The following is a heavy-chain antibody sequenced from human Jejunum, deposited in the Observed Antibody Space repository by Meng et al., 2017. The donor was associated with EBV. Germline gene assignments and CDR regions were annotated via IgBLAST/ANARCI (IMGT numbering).Heavy chain of an antibody. V-gene: IGHV3-74*01. D-gene: IGHD6-19*01. CDR3: AKERRGWYAEN. Sequence: EVQLVESGGGVVQPGGSLRLSCAASGFTFSTYWMHWVRQAPGKGLVWVSRINGDGTSTSYADSVKGRFTISRDNSKDTLSLQMNSLSAEDTAVYFCAKERRGWYAENWGQGTLVTVSS. CDR2: INGDGTST. CDR1: GFTFSTYW. J-gene: IGHJ4*02.